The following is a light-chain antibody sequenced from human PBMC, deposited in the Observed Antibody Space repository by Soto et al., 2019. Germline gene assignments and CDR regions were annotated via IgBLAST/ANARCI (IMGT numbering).Light chain of an antibody. V-gene: IGKV3-20*01. Sequence: EIVLTQSPGTLSLSPGGRATLSCRASQSVSSSYLTWYQQKPGQAPRLLIYGASSRATGIPDRFSGSGSGTDFTLTISRLEPEDFALYYCQQYGSSGYTFGQGTKLEIK. CDR2: GAS. CDR1: QSVSSSY. CDR3: QQYGSSGYT. J-gene: IGKJ2*01.